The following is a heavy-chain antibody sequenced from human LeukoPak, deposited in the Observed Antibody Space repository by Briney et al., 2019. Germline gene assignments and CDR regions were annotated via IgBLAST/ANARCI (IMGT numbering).Heavy chain of an antibody. Sequence: SEALSLTCSVSGGSVSSGGYYCSWIRHPPKKGREWIGYISYTESTNYNPPLKSRVTISLDTSKKQFSLKLSTVHAADPAVYYCARGGAYSGYDYWGQGTLVTVSS. CDR1: GGSVSSGGYY. J-gene: IGHJ4*02. CDR3: ARGGAYSGYDY. D-gene: IGHD5-12*01. V-gene: IGHV4-61*08. CDR2: ISYTEST.